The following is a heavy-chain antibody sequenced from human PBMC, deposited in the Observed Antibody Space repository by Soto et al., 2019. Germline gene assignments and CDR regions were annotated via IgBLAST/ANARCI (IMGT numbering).Heavy chain of an antibody. Sequence: PGGSLRLSCAASGFKSVDYAMGWVRQAPGKGLEWVAAISGTGARTFYDDSVKGRFTISRDNSRSTLYLQMNSLRAEDTAVYYCARGLLRYYDFWSGYPSYFDYWGQGTLVTVSS. CDR2: ISGTGART. CDR3: ARGLLRYYDFWSGYPSYFDY. J-gene: IGHJ4*02. V-gene: IGHV3-23*01. D-gene: IGHD3-3*01. CDR1: GFKSVDYA.